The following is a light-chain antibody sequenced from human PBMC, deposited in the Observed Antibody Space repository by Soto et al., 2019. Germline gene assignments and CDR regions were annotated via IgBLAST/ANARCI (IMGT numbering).Light chain of an antibody. J-gene: IGKJ1*01. CDR1: QGISDY. Sequence: HMTPPRLPLPASVVPTVTITCRASQGISDYLAWYQQKPGKDPKLLIYAASSLQSGVPSRFSGSGSGTDFTLTISSLQPEDFATYYCQQDSSHSWTVGHGNKGDIK. V-gene: IGKV1-5*01. CDR3: QQDSSHSWT. CDR2: AAS.